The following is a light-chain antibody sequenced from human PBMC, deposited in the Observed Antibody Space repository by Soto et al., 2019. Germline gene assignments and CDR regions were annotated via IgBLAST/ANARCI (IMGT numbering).Light chain of an antibody. Sequence: QSVLTQPPSVSEAPRQRVTISCSGSSSNIGNNAVNWYQQLPGKAPKLLIYYDDLLPSGVSDRFSGSKSGTSASLAISGLQAEDEADYYCSSYTSSSTRNYVFGTGTKVTVL. CDR2: YDD. J-gene: IGLJ1*01. CDR1: SSNIGNNA. V-gene: IGLV1-36*01. CDR3: SSYTSSSTRNYV.